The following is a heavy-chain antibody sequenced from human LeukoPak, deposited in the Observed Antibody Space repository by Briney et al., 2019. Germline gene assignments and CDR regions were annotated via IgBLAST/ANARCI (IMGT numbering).Heavy chain of an antibody. Sequence: SETLSLTCTVSGGSISSYYWSWIRQPPGKGLEWIGNIYHSGNTYCNPSLESRVTISVDTSKNQFSLKLSSVTAADTAVYYCARDSEWYSSRGYFDYWGQGTLVTVSS. CDR1: GGSISSYY. V-gene: IGHV4-59*12. CDR3: ARDSEWYSSRGYFDY. J-gene: IGHJ4*02. D-gene: IGHD6-13*01. CDR2: IYHSGNT.